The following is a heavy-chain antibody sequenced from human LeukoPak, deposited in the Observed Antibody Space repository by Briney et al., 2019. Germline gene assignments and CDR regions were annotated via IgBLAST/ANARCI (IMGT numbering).Heavy chain of an antibody. V-gene: IGHV3-21*01. CDR2: ISSSSSYI. CDR3: ARAAAAADQYYYYGMDV. D-gene: IGHD6-13*01. J-gene: IGHJ6*04. CDR1: GFTFSSYS. Sequence: KPGGSLRLSCAASGFTFSSYSMNWVRQAPGKGLEWVSSISSSSSYIYYADSVKGRFTISRDNAKNSLYLQMNSLRAEDTAVYYRARAAAAADQYYYYGMDVWGKGTTVTVSS.